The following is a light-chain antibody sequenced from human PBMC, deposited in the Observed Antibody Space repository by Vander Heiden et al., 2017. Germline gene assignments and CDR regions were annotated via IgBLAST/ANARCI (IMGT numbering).Light chain of an antibody. CDR3: TSYTSSGTLVL. CDR2: DVS. Sequence: QSALTQPASVSGSPGQSITISCTGTGSDIGGYKYVSWYQQYPGKAPKLMIFDVSDRPSGVSNRFSGSMSGNTASLTISGLQTEDEADYYCTSYTSSGTLVLFGGGTKLTVL. V-gene: IGLV2-14*01. J-gene: IGLJ2*01. CDR1: GSDIGGYKY.